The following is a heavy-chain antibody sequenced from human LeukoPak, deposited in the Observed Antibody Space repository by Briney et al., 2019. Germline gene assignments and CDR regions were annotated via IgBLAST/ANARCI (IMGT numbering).Heavy chain of an antibody. D-gene: IGHD1-14*01. CDR1: GGSISSSSYY. J-gene: IGHJ6*03. CDR3: ASEGIRDYYYYIMDV. CDR2: IYYSGST. V-gene: IGHV4-39*07. Sequence: SETLSLTCTVSGGSISSSSYYWGWIRQPPGKGLEWIGSIYYSGSTYYNPSLKSRVTLSVDISKNQFSLNPSSVTAADTAVYYCASEGIRDYYYYIMDVWGKGTTVTISS.